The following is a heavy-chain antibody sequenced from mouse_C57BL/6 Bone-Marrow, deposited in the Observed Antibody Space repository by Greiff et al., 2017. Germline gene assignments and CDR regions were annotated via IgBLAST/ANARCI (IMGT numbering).Heavy chain of an antibody. J-gene: IGHJ3*01. Sequence: DVKLVESGGDLVKPGGSLKLSCAASGFTFSSYGMSWVRQTPDKRLEWVATISSGGSYTYYPDSVKGRFTISSDNAKNTLYLQMSSLKSEDTAMYYCARRYYGSRAWFAYWGQGTLVTVSA. CDR3: ARRYYGSRAWFAY. CDR2: ISSGGSYT. D-gene: IGHD1-1*01. CDR1: GFTFSSYG. V-gene: IGHV5-6*02.